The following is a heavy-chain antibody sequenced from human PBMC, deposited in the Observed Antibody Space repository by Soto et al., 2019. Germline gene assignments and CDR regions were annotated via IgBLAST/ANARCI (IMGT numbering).Heavy chain of an antibody. Sequence: TSETLSLTCTVSGGSISTYYWSWIRQHPGKGLEWIGYIYYSGSTHYNPSLKSRATISVDTSKNQFSLKLSSVTAADTAVYYCARRGLSDAFDIWGQGTMVTVSS. J-gene: IGHJ3*02. V-gene: IGHV4-59*06. CDR3: ARRGLSDAFDI. CDR2: IYYSGST. CDR1: GGSISTYY.